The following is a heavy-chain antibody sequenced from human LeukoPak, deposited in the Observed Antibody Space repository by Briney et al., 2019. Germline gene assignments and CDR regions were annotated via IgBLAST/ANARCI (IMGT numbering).Heavy chain of an antibody. CDR2: IYHSGST. V-gene: IGHV4-38-2*02. Sequence: SETLSLTCTVSGYSISSGYYWGWIRQPPGKGLEWIGSIYHSGSTYYNPSLKSRVTISVDTSKNQFSLKLSSVTAADTAVYYCARGQWELLYYYYMDVWGKGTTVTVSS. D-gene: IGHD1-26*01. CDR3: ARGQWELLYYYYMDV. CDR1: GYSISSGYY. J-gene: IGHJ6*03.